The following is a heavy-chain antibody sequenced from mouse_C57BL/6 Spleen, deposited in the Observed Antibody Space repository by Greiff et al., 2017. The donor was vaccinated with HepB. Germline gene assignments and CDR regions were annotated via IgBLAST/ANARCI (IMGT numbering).Heavy chain of an antibody. J-gene: IGHJ4*01. CDR2: INYDGSST. CDR3: ARGGYGHYAMDY. CDR1: GFTFSDYY. V-gene: IGHV5-16*01. D-gene: IGHD1-1*02. Sequence: EVMLVESEGGLVQPGSSMKLSCTASGFTFSDYYMAWVRQVPEKGLEWVANINYDGSSTYYLDSLKSRFIISRDNAKNILYLQMSSLKSEDTATYYCARGGYGHYAMDYWGQGTSVTVSS.